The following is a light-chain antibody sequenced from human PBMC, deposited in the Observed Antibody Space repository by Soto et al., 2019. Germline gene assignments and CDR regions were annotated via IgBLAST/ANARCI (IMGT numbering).Light chain of an antibody. CDR3: CSYAGSSTLV. V-gene: IGLV8-61*01. CDR1: SGSVSPSYY. CDR2: STN. Sequence: QTVVTQEPSFSVSPGGTITLTCGLSSGSVSPSYYPSWYQQIPGQAPRTLIYSTNTRSPGVPDRFSGSILGNKAALTIAGAQADDDSDYYCCSYAGSSTLVFGGGTKVTVL. J-gene: IGLJ2*01.